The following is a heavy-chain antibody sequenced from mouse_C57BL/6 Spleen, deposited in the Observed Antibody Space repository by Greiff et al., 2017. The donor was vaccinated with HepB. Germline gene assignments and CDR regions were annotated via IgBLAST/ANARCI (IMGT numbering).Heavy chain of an antibody. J-gene: IGHJ1*03. Sequence: QVQLQQSGPELVKPGASVKISCKASGYAFSSSWMNWVKQRPGKGLEWIGRIYPGDGDTNYNGKFKGKATLTADKSSSTAYMQLSSLTSEDSAVYFCARKGYGNYVDFDVWGTGTTVTVSS. CDR3: ARKGYGNYVDFDV. CDR1: GYAFSSSW. V-gene: IGHV1-82*01. D-gene: IGHD2-1*01. CDR2: IYPGDGDT.